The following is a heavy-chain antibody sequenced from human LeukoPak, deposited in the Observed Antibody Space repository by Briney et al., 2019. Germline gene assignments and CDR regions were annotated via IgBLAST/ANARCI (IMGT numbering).Heavy chain of an antibody. D-gene: IGHD3-22*01. CDR1: GFTFNNYG. Sequence: GGSLRLSCAASGFTFNNYGMHGVRQAPGKGLEGVAVISYDGSKKYYADSVKGRFTISRDNSKNTLYMQMNSLRPEDTAVYYCAKDYEYYFDSSDYFSTPTFFDYWGQGTLVTVSS. V-gene: IGHV3-30*18. J-gene: IGHJ4*02. CDR2: ISYDGSKK. CDR3: AKDYEYYFDSSDYFSTPTFFDY.